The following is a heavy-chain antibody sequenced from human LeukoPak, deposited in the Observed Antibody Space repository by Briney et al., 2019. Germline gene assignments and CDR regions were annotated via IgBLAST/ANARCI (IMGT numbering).Heavy chain of an antibody. Sequence: SETLSLTCTVSGGSTSSYHWSWIRQPPGKGLESIGYIYSSGSTHYNPSLKSRVTISVDTSKNQSSLKLSSVTAADTAVYYCARARNYYDSSGFYYEGDAFDIWGQGTMVTVSS. J-gene: IGHJ3*02. D-gene: IGHD3-22*01. CDR3: ARARNYYDSSGFYYEGDAFDI. V-gene: IGHV4-59*01. CDR2: IYSSGST. CDR1: GGSTSSYH.